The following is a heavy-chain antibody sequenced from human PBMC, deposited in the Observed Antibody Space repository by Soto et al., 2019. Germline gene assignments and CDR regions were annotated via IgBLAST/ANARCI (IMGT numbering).Heavy chain of an antibody. CDR3: ARGSSIAAESVLPYYYYGMDV. CDR1: GGTFSSYA. J-gene: IGHJ6*02. CDR2: VIPIFGTA. V-gene: IGHV1-69*01. Sequence: QVQLVQSGAEVKKPGSSVKVSCKASGGTFSSYAISWVQQAPGQGLKWMGGVIPIFGTANYAQKFQGRVTNTADESRSTAYMELSSLRSEDTAVYYCARGSSIAAESVLPYYYYGMDVWGQGTTVTVSS. D-gene: IGHD6-6*01.